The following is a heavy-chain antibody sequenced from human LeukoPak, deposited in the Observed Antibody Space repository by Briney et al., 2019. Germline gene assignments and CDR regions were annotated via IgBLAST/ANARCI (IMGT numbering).Heavy chain of an antibody. D-gene: IGHD6-19*01. CDR3: ARERRIAVAGRSDAFDI. V-gene: IGHV3-23*01. J-gene: IGHJ3*02. CDR1: GFTFSSYA. CDR2: ISGSGGST. Sequence: GGSLRLSCAASGFTFSSYAMSWVRQAPGKGLEWVSAISGSGGSTYYADSVKGRSTISRDNSKNTLYLQMNSLRAEDTAVYYCARERRIAVAGRSDAFDIWGQGTMVTVSS.